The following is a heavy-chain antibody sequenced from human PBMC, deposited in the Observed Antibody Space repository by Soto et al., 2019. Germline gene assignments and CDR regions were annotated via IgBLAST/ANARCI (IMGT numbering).Heavy chain of an antibody. D-gene: IGHD3-16*02. CDR3: ARDSYDYVWGSYRYPYYFDY. CDR2: INPNSGGT. J-gene: IGHJ4*02. CDR1: GYTFTGYY. Sequence: GASVKVSCKASGYTFTGYYMHWVRQAPGQGLEWMGWINPNSGGTNYAQKFQGWVTMTRDTSISTAYMELSRLRSDDTAVYYCARDSYDYVWGSYRYPYYFDYWGQGTLVTVSS. V-gene: IGHV1-2*04.